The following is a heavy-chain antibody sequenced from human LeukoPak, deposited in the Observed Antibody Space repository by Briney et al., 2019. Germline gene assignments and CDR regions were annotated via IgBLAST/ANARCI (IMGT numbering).Heavy chain of an antibody. Sequence: ASXXVSCKASGYTFTSYDINWVRQATGQGLEWMGWMNPNSGNTGFAQKFQDRVSMTRDTSINTAYMELTSLRSGDTAVYYCARATPGGLHGYSFDYWGQGTVVTVYS. CDR3: ARATPGGLHGYSFDY. J-gene: IGHJ4*02. D-gene: IGHD5-24*01. CDR2: MNPNSGNT. CDR1: GYTFTSYD. V-gene: IGHV1-8*02.